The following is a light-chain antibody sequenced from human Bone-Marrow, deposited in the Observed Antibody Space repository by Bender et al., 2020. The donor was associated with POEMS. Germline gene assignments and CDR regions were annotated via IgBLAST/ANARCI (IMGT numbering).Light chain of an antibody. V-gene: IGLV2-14*01. J-gene: IGLJ3*02. CDR2: DVN. CDR3: ASYAVGVWV. Sequence: QSALTQPASVSGSPGQSITISCTGTTNDFGADNYVSWYQQFPGEPPKLIIYDVNSRPSGVSTRFSASKSANTASLTISGLQPGDESHFYCASYAVGVWVFGGGTKLTVL. CDR1: TNDFGADNY.